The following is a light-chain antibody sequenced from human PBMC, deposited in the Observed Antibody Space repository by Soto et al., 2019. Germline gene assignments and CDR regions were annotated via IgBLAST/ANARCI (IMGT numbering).Light chain of an antibody. CDR2: GNS. V-gene: IGLV1-40*01. CDR1: SSNIGAGYD. Sequence: QSVLTQPPSVSGPPGQRVTISCTGSSSNIGAGYDVHWYQQLPGTAPKLLIYGNSNRPSGVPDRFSGSKSGTSASLAITGLQAEDEADYYCQSYDSSLSGGVFGGGTKVTVL. CDR3: QSYDSSLSGGV. J-gene: IGLJ2*01.